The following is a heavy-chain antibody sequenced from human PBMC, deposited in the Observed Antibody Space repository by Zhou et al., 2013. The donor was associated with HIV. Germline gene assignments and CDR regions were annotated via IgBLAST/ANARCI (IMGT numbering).Heavy chain of an antibody. Sequence: QVQLVQSGAEVKKPGSSVKVSCKASGDTFGSYAISWVRQTPGQGLEWMGRITPIMGIAEYAQKFQGRVTITADKPTRTGYMEISSLRSEDTAVYYCASTSGPHYNNYFMDVWGKGTTVIVSS. V-gene: IGHV1-69*04. CDR3: ASTSGPHYNNYFMDV. CDR2: ITPIMGIA. CDR1: GDTFGSYA. J-gene: IGHJ6*03. D-gene: IGHD1-26*01.